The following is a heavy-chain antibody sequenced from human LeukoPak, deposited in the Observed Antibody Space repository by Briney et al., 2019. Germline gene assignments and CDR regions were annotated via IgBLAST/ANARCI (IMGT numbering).Heavy chain of an antibody. D-gene: IGHD5-18*01. V-gene: IGHV3-23*01. CDR1: GSTFRSFA. J-gene: IGHJ2*01. Sequence: GGSQRLSCAAPGSTFRSFAVSWARQAPGKRLDWVSGISGNGGRTDYADSVKGRFTISRDNAKNSLYLQMNSLRAEDTALYYCARDLRGYSYGHWYFDLWGRGTLVTVSS. CDR2: ISGNGGRT. CDR3: ARDLRGYSYGHWYFDL.